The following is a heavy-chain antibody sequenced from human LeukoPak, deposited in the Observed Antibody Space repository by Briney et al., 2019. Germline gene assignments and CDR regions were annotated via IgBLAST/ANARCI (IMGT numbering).Heavy chain of an antibody. Sequence: GGSLRLSCAASGFTFSSYAMSCVRQAPGKGLEWVSAISGSGGNTYYADSVKGRFTISRDNSKNTLYLQMNSLRAEDTAVYYSAKAKTMTHDAFDIWGQGTMVTVSS. CDR3: AKAKTMTHDAFDI. CDR2: ISGSGGNT. J-gene: IGHJ3*02. V-gene: IGHV3-23*01. CDR1: GFTFSSYA. D-gene: IGHD3-22*01.